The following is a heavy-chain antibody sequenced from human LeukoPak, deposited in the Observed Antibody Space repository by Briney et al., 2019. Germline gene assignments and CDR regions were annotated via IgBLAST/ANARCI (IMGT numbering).Heavy chain of an antibody. Sequence: PGGSLRLSCAASGFTFSSYGMHWVRQAPGKGLEWVAVIWYDGSNKYYADSVKGRFTISRDNSKNTLYLQMNSLRAEDTAVYYCARDFGYYDSSGYKLEYYFDYWGQGTLVTVSS. CDR1: GFTFSSYG. CDR2: IWYDGSNK. V-gene: IGHV3-33*01. D-gene: IGHD3-22*01. CDR3: ARDFGYYDSSGYKLEYYFDY. J-gene: IGHJ4*02.